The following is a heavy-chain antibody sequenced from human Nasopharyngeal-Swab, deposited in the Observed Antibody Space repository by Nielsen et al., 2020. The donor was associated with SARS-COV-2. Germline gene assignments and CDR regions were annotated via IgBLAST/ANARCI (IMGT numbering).Heavy chain of an antibody. D-gene: IGHD3-22*01. V-gene: IGHV4-34*01. Sequence: SETLSLTCAVYGGSFSGYYWSWIRQPPGKGLEWIGEINHSGSTNYNPSLKSRVTISVDTSKNQFSLKLSSVTAADTAVYYCARGIGQYHYDSSGYYFFDYWGQGTLVTVSS. CDR2: INHSGST. J-gene: IGHJ4*02. CDR3: ARGIGQYHYDSSGYYFFDY. CDR1: GGSFSGYY.